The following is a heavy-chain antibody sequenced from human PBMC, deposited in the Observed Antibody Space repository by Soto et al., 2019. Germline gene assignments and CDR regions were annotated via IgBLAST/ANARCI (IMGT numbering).Heavy chain of an antibody. CDR2: IFSNDEK. J-gene: IGHJ5*02. V-gene: IGHV2-26*01. CDR3: ARILFSSKVRGVIPGWFDP. D-gene: IGHD3-10*01. CDR1: GFSLSNARMG. Sequence: QVTLKESGPVLVKPTETLTLTCTVSGFSLSNARMGVSWIRQPPGKALEWLAHIFSNDEKSYSTSLKSRLTISKDTSKSQVVLTMTNMDPVDTATYYCARILFSSKVRGVIPGWFDPWGQGTLVTVSS.